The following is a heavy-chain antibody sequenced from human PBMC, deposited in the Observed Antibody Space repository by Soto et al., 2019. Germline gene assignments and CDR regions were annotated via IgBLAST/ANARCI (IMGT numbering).Heavy chain of an antibody. Sequence: ASVKVSCKGSGYTFTGYYMHWVRQAPGQGLEWMGWINPNSGGTNYAQKFQGWVTMTTDTSISTAYMELSRLRSDDTAVYYFARSIAWSGYESDHYYFYTMDVWGQGTTVTVSS. D-gene: IGHD3-3*01. CDR2: INPNSGGT. CDR1: GYTFTGYY. CDR3: ARSIAWSGYESDHYYFYTMDV. J-gene: IGHJ6*02. V-gene: IGHV1-2*04.